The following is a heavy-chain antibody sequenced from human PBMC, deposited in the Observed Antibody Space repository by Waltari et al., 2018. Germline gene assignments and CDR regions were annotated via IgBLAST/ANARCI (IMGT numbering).Heavy chain of an antibody. J-gene: IGHJ3*02. V-gene: IGHV3-48*01. CDR1: GFTFVTYN. D-gene: IGHD5-12*01. CDR3: ARGRDGYIQDVFDI. Sequence: EVQLVESGGGLVQSGDSLRLSCAASGFTFVTYNMNWVRQAPGKGLEWVSYISSSTTTYYADYVKGRFTISRDNAKNSLYLQMNSLRAEDTALYYCARGRDGYIQDVFDIWGQGTMVSVSS. CDR2: ISSSTTT.